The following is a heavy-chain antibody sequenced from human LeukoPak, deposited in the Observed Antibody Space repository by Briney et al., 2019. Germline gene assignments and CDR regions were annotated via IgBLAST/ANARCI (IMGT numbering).Heavy chain of an antibody. CDR1: GFTFSIYT. V-gene: IGHV3-21*01. J-gene: IGHJ6*03. CDR2: ISSSGDYI. Sequence: KPGGSLRLSCSASGFTFSIYTMNWVRQAPGKGLERVSTISSSGDYIYYADSVKGRFTVSRDNAKNSLYLQMNSLRAEDTAVFYCARDQVMEQQLTLYMDVWGKGTTVTVSS. D-gene: IGHD3-16*01. CDR3: ARDQVMEQQLTLYMDV.